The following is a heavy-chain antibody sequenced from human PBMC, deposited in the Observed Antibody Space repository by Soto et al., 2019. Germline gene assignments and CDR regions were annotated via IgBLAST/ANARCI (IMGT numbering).Heavy chain of an antibody. D-gene: IGHD1-26*01. J-gene: IGHJ6*02. CDR2: IWHDGNNK. CDR3: ASDLVGASDSYGLDV. Sequence: GGSLRLSCAASGFTFSNYGMHWVRQAPGKGLEWVAIIWHDGNNKYYADSVGGRFIISRDNSKNRLYLQMNSLRAEDTAVYYCASDLVGASDSYGLDVWGQGTPVTVSS. CDR1: GFTFSNYG. V-gene: IGHV3-33*01.